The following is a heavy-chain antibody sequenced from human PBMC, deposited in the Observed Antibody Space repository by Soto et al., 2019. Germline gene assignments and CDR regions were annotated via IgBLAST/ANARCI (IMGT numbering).Heavy chain of an antibody. CDR1: GYTFITYG. J-gene: IGHJ3*01. D-gene: IGHD5-12*01. V-gene: IGHV1-3*01. CDR2: IHAGTGEV. CDR3: ARDHCFAGSCYDDAFDF. Sequence: ASVKVSCKASGYTFITYGIHWVRQAPGQRLEWMGWIHAGTGEVRYSQKFQGRVTVARDTSASTAYMELSSLRSEDTALYYCARDHCFAGSCYDDAFDFWGHGTMVTVSS.